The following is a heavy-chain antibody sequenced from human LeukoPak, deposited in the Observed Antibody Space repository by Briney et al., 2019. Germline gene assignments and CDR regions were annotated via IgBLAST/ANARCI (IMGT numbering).Heavy chain of an antibody. CDR2: ISAYNGNT. V-gene: IGHV1-18*01. J-gene: IGHJ4*02. Sequence: GASVRVSCKASGYAFTSYGISWVRQAPGQALEWMGWISAYNGNTNYAQKLQAIVTMTTDTSTSTAYKDLRSLRSDNTAVYYFSRVLYAVTRSRYDYWGQGTLVTVSS. CDR3: SRVLYAVTRSRYDY. D-gene: IGHD4-17*01. CDR1: GYAFTSYG.